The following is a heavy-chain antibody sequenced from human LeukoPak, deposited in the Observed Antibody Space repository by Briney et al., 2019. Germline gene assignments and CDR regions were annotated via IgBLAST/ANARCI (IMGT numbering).Heavy chain of an antibody. CDR2: IYYSGST. Sequence: SETLSLTCTVSGGSISSYYWSWIRQPPGEGLEWIGYIYYSGSTNCDPSVKSRVAMSVDTSKKQFSLKLSSLTAADTAVYYCARGGTAVIAPYAFDIWGQGTMVTVSS. D-gene: IGHD4-23*01. V-gene: IGHV4-59*01. J-gene: IGHJ3*02. CDR3: ARGGTAVIAPYAFDI. CDR1: GGSISSYY.